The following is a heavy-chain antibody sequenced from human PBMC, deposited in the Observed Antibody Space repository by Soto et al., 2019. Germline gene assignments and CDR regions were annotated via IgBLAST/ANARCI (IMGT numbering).Heavy chain of an antibody. CDR2: IYSDGST. J-gene: IGHJ6*02. CDR3: ARKSPSAIQGWAFGMDV. CDR1: GFTVSSNY. D-gene: IGHD2-2*01. Sequence: GGSLRLSCAASGFTVSSNYIIWVRQSPGRGLEWVSVIYSDGSTYYAASVRGRFTLSRDNSKNTLYLQMNSLRVEDTAVYYCARKSPSAIQGWAFGMDVWGQGTTVTVSS. V-gene: IGHV3-53*01.